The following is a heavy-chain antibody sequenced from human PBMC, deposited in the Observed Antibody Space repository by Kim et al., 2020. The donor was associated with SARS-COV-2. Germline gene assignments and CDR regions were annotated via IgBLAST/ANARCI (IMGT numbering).Heavy chain of an antibody. D-gene: IGHD5-12*01. J-gene: IGHJ3*02. CDR3: AREWRKSKAFDI. Sequence: SETLSLTCTVSGGSISSGGYYWSWIRQHPGKGLEWFGYIYYSGSTYYNSSLKSRVTISVDTSKNQFSLKLSSVTAADTAVYYCAREWRKSKAFDIWGQGTMVTVSS. CDR2: IYYSGST. CDR1: GGSISSGGYY. V-gene: IGHV4-31*03.